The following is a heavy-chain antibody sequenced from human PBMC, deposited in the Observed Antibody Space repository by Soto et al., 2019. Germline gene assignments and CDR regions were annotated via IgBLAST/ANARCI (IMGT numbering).Heavy chain of an antibody. D-gene: IGHD6-13*01. Sequence: GASVKVFCKASGCTFTSYGISWVRQAPGQGLEWMGWISAYNGNTNYAQKLQGRVTMTTDTSTSTAYMELRSLRSDDTAVYYCARWQQLGWFDPWGQGTLVTVSS. CDR3: ARWQQLGWFDP. CDR1: GCTFTSYG. J-gene: IGHJ5*02. CDR2: ISAYNGNT. V-gene: IGHV1-18*04.